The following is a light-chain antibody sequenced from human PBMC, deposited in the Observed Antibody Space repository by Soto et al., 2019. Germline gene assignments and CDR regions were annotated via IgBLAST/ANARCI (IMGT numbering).Light chain of an antibody. J-gene: IGLJ2*01. CDR2: RNN. V-gene: IGLV1-47*01. Sequence: QSVLTQPPSASGTPGQRVTISCSGSSSNIGSNYVYSYQQLPGTAPKLLIYRNNQRPSGVPDRFSGSKSGTSASLAISGLLSEDEADYYCTAWDDSLSGPVFGGGTKVTVL. CDR1: SSNIGSNY. CDR3: TAWDDSLSGPV.